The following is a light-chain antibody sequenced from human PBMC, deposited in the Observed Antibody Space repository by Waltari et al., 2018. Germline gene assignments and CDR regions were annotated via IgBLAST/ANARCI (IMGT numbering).Light chain of an antibody. CDR2: NNS. J-gene: IGLJ2*01. Sequence: SNELTPPPSVSVSPGQTTRITCTGDALSTQSGYWYQQTPGQAHVLVMSNNSERPSGIPERCSGSSSGTTVALTISGVQAEDEADYYCQSPDSSERLVLFGGGTRLTVL. CDR1: ALSTQS. CDR3: QSPDSSERLVL. V-gene: IGLV3-25*03.